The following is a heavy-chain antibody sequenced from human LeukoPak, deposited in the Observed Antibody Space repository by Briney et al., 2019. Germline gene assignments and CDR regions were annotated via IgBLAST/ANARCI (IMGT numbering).Heavy chain of an antibody. D-gene: IGHD7-27*01. V-gene: IGHV6-1*01. CDR1: GDSVSSNTVG. J-gene: IGHJ4*02. Sequence: SQTLSLTCAISGDSVSSNTVGWHWIRQSPSRGLEWLGRTYYRSKWNNDYAISVKSRITINSDTSKNQFSLQLNSVTPEDTAVYYCARSQHWGYDHWGQGTLVTVSS. CDR3: ARSQHWGYDH. CDR2: TYYRSKWNN.